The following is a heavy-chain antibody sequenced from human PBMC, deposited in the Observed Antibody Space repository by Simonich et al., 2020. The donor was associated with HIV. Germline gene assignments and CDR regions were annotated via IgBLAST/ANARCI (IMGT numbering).Heavy chain of an antibody. D-gene: IGHD3-10*01. J-gene: IGHJ4*02. Sequence: QVQLVQSGAEVKKPGSSVMVSCKASGGTFSNYTISWVRQAPGQGLEWMGGIIPICATVNYAQKFPGRVTITADESTTTAYMELSSLRSEDTAVYYCARAASIFSRSGADYWGQGTLVTVSS. CDR3: ARAASIFSRSGADY. V-gene: IGHV1-69*13. CDR1: GGTFSNYT. CDR2: IIPICATV.